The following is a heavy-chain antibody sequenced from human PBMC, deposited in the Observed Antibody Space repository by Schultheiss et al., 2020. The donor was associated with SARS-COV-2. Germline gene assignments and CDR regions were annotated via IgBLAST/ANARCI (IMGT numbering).Heavy chain of an antibody. Sequence: SQTLSLTCAVYGGSFSGYYWGWIRQPPGKGLEWIGSIYYSGSTYYNPSLKSRVTISVDTSKNQFSLKLSSVTAADTAVYYCARGLWNYPTFDYWGQGTLVTVSS. CDR1: GGSFSGYY. CDR3: ARGLWNYPTFDY. J-gene: IGHJ4*02. CDR2: IYYSGST. V-gene: IGHV4-34*01. D-gene: IGHD1-7*01.